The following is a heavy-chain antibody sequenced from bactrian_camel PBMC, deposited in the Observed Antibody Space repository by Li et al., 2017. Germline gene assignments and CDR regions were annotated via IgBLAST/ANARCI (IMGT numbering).Heavy chain of an antibody. CDR1: GYTYSSHC. CDR3: AAESILPRWGMQGRCPNFNEYHY. J-gene: IGHJ4*01. V-gene: IGHV3S1*01. Sequence: HVQLVESGGGSVQAGGSLRLSCVASGYTYSSHCMGWFRQAPGKEHEAVAAVEDDGITRESTSSYTDSVKGRFTVSKDSAKNTLYLQMNSLKPEDTAVYYCAAESILPRWGMQGRCPNFNEYHYWGQGTQVTVS. D-gene: IGHD5*01. CDR2: VEDDGITRESTS.